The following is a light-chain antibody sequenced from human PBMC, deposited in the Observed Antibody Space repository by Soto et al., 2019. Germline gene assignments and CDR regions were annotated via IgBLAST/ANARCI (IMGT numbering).Light chain of an antibody. CDR2: AVT. V-gene: IGLV2-11*01. CDR1: SSDVGGDNY. Sequence: QSALTQPRSVSGSPGQSVTISCTGTSSDVGGDNYVSWYQQHPGKAPKLMIYAVTKRPSGVPDRFSASKSGNTASLTISGPQPEDEADYYCCSYSGSVVFGGGTKLTVL. CDR3: CSYSGSVV. J-gene: IGLJ2*01.